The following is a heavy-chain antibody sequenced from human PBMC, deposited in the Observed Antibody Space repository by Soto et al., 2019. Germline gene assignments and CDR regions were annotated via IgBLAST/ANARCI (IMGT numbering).Heavy chain of an antibody. CDR3: ARRFYNGGPDY. CDR1: GVSITNSSIDY. CDR2: IYYSGTT. D-gene: IGHD2-8*01. Sequence: QLQLQESGPGLVKPSETLSLICTVSGVSITNSSIDYWGWIRQPPGKGLEWIGSIYYSGTTYYNPSLKSRVTISVDTSKRQFSLKLSSVTAADTAVYYCARRFYNGGPDYWGQGTLVTVSS. V-gene: IGHV4-39*01. J-gene: IGHJ4*02.